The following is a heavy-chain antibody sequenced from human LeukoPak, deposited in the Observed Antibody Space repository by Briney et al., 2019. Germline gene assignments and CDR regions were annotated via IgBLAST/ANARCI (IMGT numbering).Heavy chain of an antibody. CDR2: TYYRSKWYS. J-gene: IGHJ4*02. D-gene: IGHD3-16*02. CDR3: ARDVRHDYVWGSYRLEFGY. CDR1: GDSVSSNSAA. Sequence: SQTLSLTCAISGDSVSSNSAAWSWIRQSPSRGLGWLGRTYYRSKWYSDYAVSVKSRITINPDTSKNQFSLQLNSVTPEDTAVYYCARDVRHDYVWGSYRLEFGYWGQGTLVTVSS. V-gene: IGHV6-1*01.